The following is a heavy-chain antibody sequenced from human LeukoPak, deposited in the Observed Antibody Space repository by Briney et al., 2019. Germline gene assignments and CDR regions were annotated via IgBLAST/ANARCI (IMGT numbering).Heavy chain of an antibody. V-gene: IGHV1-69*06. Sequence: GASVKVSCKASGGTFSSYAISWVRQAPGQGLEWMGGIIPIFGTANYAQKFQGRVTITADKSTSTAYMELSSLRSEDTAVYYCARATKRGWYVNYFDYWGQGTLVTVSS. J-gene: IGHJ4*02. CDR2: IIPIFGTA. CDR1: GGTFSSYA. CDR3: ARATKRGWYVNYFDY. D-gene: IGHD6-19*01.